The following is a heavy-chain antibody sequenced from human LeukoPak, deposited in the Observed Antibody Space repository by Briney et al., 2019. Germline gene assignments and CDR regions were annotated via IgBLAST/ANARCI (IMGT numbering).Heavy chain of an antibody. D-gene: IGHD1/OR15-1a*01. J-gene: IGHJ4*02. CDR1: GFAFSNAW. CDR3: TARSSVNKFFDY. V-gene: IGHV3-15*01. Sequence: NAGGSLRLSCAGSGFAFSNAWMDWVRQVPGKGLEWVGRIKNKTDGGTTDYAAPVKGRFAILRDDAKSILYLQMNDLKTEDTAVYYCTARSSVNKFFDYWGQGMMVTVSS. CDR2: IKNKTDGGTT.